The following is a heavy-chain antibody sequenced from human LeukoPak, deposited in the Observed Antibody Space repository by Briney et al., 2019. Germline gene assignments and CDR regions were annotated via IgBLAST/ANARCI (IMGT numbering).Heavy chain of an antibody. J-gene: IGHJ4*02. V-gene: IGHV3-21*01. CDR1: GFTFSSYS. D-gene: IGHD2-2*01. CDR3: ARAGYCSSTSCWARSFDY. CDR2: ISSSSSYI. Sequence: PGGSLRLSCAASGFTFSSYSMNWVRQAPGKGLEWVSSISSSSSYIYYADSVKGRFTISRDNAKNSLYLQMNSLRAEDTAVYYCARAGYCSSTSCWARSFDYWGQGTLVTVSS.